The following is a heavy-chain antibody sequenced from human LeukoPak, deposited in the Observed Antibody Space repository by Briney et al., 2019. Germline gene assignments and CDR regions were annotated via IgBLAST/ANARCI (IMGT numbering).Heavy chain of an antibody. CDR2: ISGSGGST. D-gene: IGHD3-22*01. Sequence: GGSLRLSCAASGFTFSSYAMSWVRQAPGKGLEWVSAISGSGGSTYYADSVKGRFTISRDNAKNSLYLQMNSLRAEDTALYYCAKDQYYYDSSALFDYWGQGTLVTVSS. V-gene: IGHV3-23*01. CDR1: GFTFSSYA. J-gene: IGHJ4*02. CDR3: AKDQYYYDSSALFDY.